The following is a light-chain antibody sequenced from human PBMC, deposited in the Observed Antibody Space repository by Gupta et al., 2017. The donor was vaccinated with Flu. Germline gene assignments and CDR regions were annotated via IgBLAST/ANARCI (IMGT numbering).Light chain of an antibody. CDR3: QQDCQSPGT. V-gene: IGKV3-20*01. Sequence: IVLTQSPGTLSLSPGERATLSCRASQSIVTKSLAWYQQKPGQAPRLLIYGPSMRAAGLPDRFSGSGSGTEFTLTISRLEPEDFAVYYCQQDCQSPGTFGQGTKVEMK. CDR2: GPS. CDR1: QSIVTKS. J-gene: IGKJ1*01.